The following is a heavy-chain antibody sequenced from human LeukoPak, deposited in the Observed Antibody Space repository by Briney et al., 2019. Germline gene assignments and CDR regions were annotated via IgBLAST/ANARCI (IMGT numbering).Heavy chain of an antibody. D-gene: IGHD6-19*01. CDR2: IYTSGST. V-gene: IGHV4-4*07. Sequence: SETLSLTCTVSGGSISSYYWSWIRRPAGKGLEWIGRIYTSGSTNYNPSLKSRVTMSVDTSKNQFSLKLSSVTAADTAVYYCARDSSGWYVRWFDPWGQGTLVTVSS. J-gene: IGHJ5*02. CDR1: GGSISSYY. CDR3: ARDSSGWYVRWFDP.